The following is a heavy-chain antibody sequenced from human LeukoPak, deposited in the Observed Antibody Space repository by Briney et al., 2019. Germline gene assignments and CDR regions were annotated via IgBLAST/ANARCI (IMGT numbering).Heavy chain of an antibody. CDR1: GGSMSSYY. CDR2: IYSSGST. CDR3: ARHPRASDPFDI. Sequence: SETLSLTCTVSGGSMSSYYWSWIRQPPGKGLEWIGYIYSSGSTNYSPSLKSRVAISEDTSKNKFSLRLTSVPAADTAVYYCARHPRASDPFDIWGQGTIVTVSS. J-gene: IGHJ3*02. V-gene: IGHV4-4*09.